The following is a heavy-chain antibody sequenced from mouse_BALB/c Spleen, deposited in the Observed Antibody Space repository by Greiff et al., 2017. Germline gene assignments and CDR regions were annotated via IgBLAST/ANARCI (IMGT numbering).Heavy chain of an antibody. CDR2: ISSGGST. Sequence: DVLLVESGGGLVKPGGSLKLSCAASGVTFSSYSMSWVRQTPEKRLEWVASISSGGSTYYPDSVKGRFTISRDNARNILYLHMSSLRSEDTAMYSSGGEDYYGSSWFAYWGQGTLVTVSA. D-gene: IGHD1-1*01. CDR1: GVTFSSYS. J-gene: IGHJ3*01. CDR3: GGEDYYGSSWFAY. V-gene: IGHV5-6-5*01.